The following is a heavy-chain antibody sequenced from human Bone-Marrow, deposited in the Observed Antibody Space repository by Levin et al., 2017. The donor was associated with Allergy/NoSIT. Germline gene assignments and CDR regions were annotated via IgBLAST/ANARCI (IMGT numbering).Heavy chain of an antibody. CDR2: ISRSSSFT. D-gene: IGHD4-17*01. Sequence: PGGSLRLSCAASGFTFSDHYMGWVRQAPGKGLEYVSYISRSSSFTNYADSVKGRFSISRDDATNALYLQMNSLRVDDTAVYYLARALYGDAFDYWGPGTLVAVSS. V-gene: IGHV3-11*03. CDR1: GFTFSDHY. CDR3: ARALYGDAFDY. J-gene: IGHJ4*01.